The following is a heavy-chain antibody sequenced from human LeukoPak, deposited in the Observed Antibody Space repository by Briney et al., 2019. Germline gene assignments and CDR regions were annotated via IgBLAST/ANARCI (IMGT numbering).Heavy chain of an antibody. J-gene: IGHJ4*02. D-gene: IGHD1-1*01. CDR2: INYSGNT. Sequence: SETLSLTCTVSGDSISSYYWGWIRQPPGKGLEWIGSINYSGNTYYNPSLKNRVTISVDTSKNQFSLKLSSVTAADTAVYYCARSLSTTGLRWGQGTLVTVSS. CDR3: ARSLSTTGLR. V-gene: IGHV4-39*01. CDR1: GDSISSYY.